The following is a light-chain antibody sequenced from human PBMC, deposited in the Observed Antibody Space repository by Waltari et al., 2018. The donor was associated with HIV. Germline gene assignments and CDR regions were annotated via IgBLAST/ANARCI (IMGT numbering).Light chain of an antibody. V-gene: IGLV2-14*01. CDR3: SSYTSSSTPAV. CDR1: SLHVVGSHY. J-gene: IGLJ2*01. Sequence: QSALTPPASGSGSPGRSITISCTGTSLHVVGSHYLSCYQKHPGKAPKLRIYEVSNRPAGVSNRVSGSKSGNTASLTISGLQAEDEADYYCSSYTSSSTPAVFGGGSKLTVL. CDR2: EVS.